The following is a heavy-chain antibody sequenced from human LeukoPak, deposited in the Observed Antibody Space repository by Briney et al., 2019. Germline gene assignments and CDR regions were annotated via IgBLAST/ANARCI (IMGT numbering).Heavy chain of an antibody. Sequence: GGSPRLSCAASEFTFSRYAMHWVRKAPGKGLEWLAIISYDGTKTYYADSVKGRFTISRDNSKNILYLQMNSPRTEDTGLYYCAKDNGKWDFLALFDHWGQGAHVIVS. CDR1: EFTFSRYA. V-gene: IGHV3-30*18. D-gene: IGHD1-14*01. CDR2: ISYDGTKT. J-gene: IGHJ4*02. CDR3: AKDNGKWDFLALFDH.